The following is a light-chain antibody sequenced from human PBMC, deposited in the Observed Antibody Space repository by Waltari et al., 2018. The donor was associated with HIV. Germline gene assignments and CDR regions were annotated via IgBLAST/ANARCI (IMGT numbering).Light chain of an antibody. CDR3: CSYAGSSTYV. CDR1: SSDVGAYNY. Sequence: QSALTQPASVSGSPGQSITISCTGTSSDVGAYNYVSWYQQHPGNAPNRMIYDVTKRPSGVSNRFSGSKSAKTDSLTISGLQAEDEADYYCCSYAGSSTYVFGSGTKVTVL. CDR2: DVT. V-gene: IGLV2-23*02. J-gene: IGLJ1*01.